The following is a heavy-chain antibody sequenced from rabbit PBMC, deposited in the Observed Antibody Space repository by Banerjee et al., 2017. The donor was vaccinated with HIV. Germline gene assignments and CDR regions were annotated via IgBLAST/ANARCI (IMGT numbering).Heavy chain of an antibody. J-gene: IGHJ4*01. V-gene: IGHV1S7*01. Sequence: QSLEESGGGLVQPEGSLKLSCKASGFDFSNYYMSWVRQAPGKGLAWIGYIDPVFGSTYYASWVNDRFTISRDTNENTLYLQLNSLTAADTATYFCARVMVVDRSRYFALWGPGTLVTVS. CDR3: ARVMVVDRSRYFAL. D-gene: IGHD6-1*01. CDR1: GFDFSNYY. CDR2: IDPVFGST.